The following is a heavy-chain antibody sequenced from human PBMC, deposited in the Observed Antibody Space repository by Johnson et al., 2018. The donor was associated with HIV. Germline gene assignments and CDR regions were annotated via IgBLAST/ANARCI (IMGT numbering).Heavy chain of an antibody. CDR2: ISYDVNNK. V-gene: IGHV3-30*04. D-gene: IGHD6-13*01. J-gene: IGHJ3*02. CDR1: GFTFSSYP. Sequence: QMLLVESGGGVVQPGRSLRLACAASGFTFSSYPMHWVRQAPGKGLEWVAVISYDVNNKYSADSVKGRFTISRDNSRNRLYIQMNSLRVEYTGVYYCARGVKQQLNVVDAFDIWGQGTKVTVSS. CDR3: ARGVKQQLNVVDAFDI.